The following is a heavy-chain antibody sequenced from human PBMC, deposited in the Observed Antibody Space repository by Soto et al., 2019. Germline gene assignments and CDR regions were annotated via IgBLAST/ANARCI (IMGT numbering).Heavy chain of an antibody. CDR2: ISISKGKT. CDR3: ARKGYIGNFGLDV. D-gene: IGHD5-12*01. V-gene: IGHV1-18*01. Sequence: QVQLVQSGAEVKRPGASVKVSCKASGYTFRNYDVAWVRRDPGHGREWMGWISISKGKTYYQERLQGRVTMTMDTGTTTAYMEVRSLRSDDTAVYYCARKGYIGNFGLDVWGQGTTVTVSS. CDR1: GYTFRNYD. J-gene: IGHJ6*02.